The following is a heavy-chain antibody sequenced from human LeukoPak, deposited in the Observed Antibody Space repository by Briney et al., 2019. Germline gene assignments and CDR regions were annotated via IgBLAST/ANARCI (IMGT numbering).Heavy chain of an antibody. CDR2: INPNTGGT. CDR3: ARVSVGATKLAYFDY. Sequence: ASVKVSCKASGYTFTGYFVHWVRQAPGQGLQWMGWINPNTGGTSYAQKFQGRVTMTRDMSTSTVYMELSSLRSEDTAVYYCARVSVGATKLAYFDYWGQGTLVTVSS. CDR1: GYTFTGYF. D-gene: IGHD1-26*01. V-gene: IGHV1-2*02. J-gene: IGHJ4*02.